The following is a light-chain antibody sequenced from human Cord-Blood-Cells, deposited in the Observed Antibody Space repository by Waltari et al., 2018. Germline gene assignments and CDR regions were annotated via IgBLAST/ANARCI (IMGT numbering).Light chain of an antibody. V-gene: IGKV3-20*01. CDR2: GAS. J-gene: IGKJ2*01. CDR3: QQYGSSLYT. CDR1: QSVSSSY. Sequence: EIVLTQSPGPLSLSPGERATLSCRASQSVSSSYLAWYQQKPGQAPRLLIYGASSRATGIPDRFSGSGSGTDFTLTISRLEPVDFAVYYCQQYGSSLYTFGQGTKLEIK.